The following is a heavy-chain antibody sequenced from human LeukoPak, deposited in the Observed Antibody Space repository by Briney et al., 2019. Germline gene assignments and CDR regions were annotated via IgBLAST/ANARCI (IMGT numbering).Heavy chain of an antibody. Sequence: GGSLRLSCAASGFTFTSYTMSWVRQAPGKGLEWVSAISSSSSYIYYADSVTGRFTISRDNAKSSLYLQMNSLRAEDTAVYYCARTYGGNSCFDYWGQGTLVTVSS. V-gene: IGHV3-21*01. CDR2: ISSSSSYI. J-gene: IGHJ4*02. D-gene: IGHD4-23*01. CDR1: GFTFTSYT. CDR3: ARTYGGNSCFDY.